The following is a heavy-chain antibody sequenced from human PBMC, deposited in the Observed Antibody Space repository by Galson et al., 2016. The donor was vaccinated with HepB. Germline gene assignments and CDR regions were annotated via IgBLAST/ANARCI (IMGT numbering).Heavy chain of an antibody. Sequence: SLRLSCAVSGFRFSNYAIHWVRQAPGKGLEWVAFISYDSSNKFFGDSVKGRFTISRDTSKNSVFLQMNTLRPEDTAVYYCAREGTSRKTYWYLDLWGRGTLVTGSS. CDR3: AREGTSRKTYWYLDL. CDR1: GFRFSNYA. J-gene: IGHJ2*01. D-gene: IGHD2-2*01. CDR2: ISYDSSNK. V-gene: IGHV3-30*04.